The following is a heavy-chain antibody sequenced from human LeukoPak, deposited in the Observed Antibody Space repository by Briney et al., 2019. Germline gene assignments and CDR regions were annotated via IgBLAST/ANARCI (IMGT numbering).Heavy chain of an antibody. Sequence: QPSETLSLTCTVSGGSVSSYYWSWIRQPPGKGLEWIGYIYYSGSTNYNPSLKSRVTISVDTSKNQFSLKLSSVTAADTAVYYCARGGYYGSGRAAFDIWGQGTMVTVSS. CDR2: IYYSGST. J-gene: IGHJ3*02. D-gene: IGHD3-10*01. V-gene: IGHV4-59*02. CDR3: ARGGYYGSGRAAFDI. CDR1: GGSVSSYY.